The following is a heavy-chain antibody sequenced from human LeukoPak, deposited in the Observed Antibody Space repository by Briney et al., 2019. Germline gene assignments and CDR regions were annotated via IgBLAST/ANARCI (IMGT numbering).Heavy chain of an antibody. D-gene: IGHD2-8*01. CDR1: GGSISSSSYY. CDR3: ARVMGYCTNGVCYAYWYFDL. V-gene: IGHV4-39*07. CDR2: IYYSGST. J-gene: IGHJ2*01. Sequence: SETLSLTCTVSGGSISSSSYYWGWIRQPPGKGLEWIGSIYYSGSTYYNPSLKSRVTISVGTSKNQFSLKLSSVTAADTAVYYCARVMGYCTNGVCYAYWYFDLWGQGILVTVSS.